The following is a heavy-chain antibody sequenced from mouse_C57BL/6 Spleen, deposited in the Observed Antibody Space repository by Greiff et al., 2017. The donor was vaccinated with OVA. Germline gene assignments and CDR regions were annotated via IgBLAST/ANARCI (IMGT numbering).Heavy chain of an antibody. V-gene: IGHV1-39*01. CDR3: ARSQAPHYYGSSYYAMDY. J-gene: IGHJ4*01. CDR1: GYSFTDYN. Sequence: EVQVVESGPELVKPGASVKISCKASGYSFTDYNMNWVKQSNGKSLEWIGVINPNYGTTSYNQKFKGKATLTVDQSSSTAYMQLNSLTSEDSAVYYCARSQAPHYYGSSYYAMDYWGQGTSVTVSS. CDR2: INPNYGTT. D-gene: IGHD1-1*01.